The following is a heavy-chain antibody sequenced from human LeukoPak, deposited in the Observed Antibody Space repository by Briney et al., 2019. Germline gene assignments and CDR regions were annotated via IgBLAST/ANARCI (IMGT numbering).Heavy chain of an antibody. CDR3: ASSYYYYYYMDV. CDR1: GFTFSSYA. J-gene: IGHJ6*03. Sequence: GGSLRLSCAASGFTFSSYAMHWVRQAPGKGLEWVAVISYDGSNKYYADSVKGRFTISRDNPKNTLYLQMNSLRAEDTAVYYCASSYYYYYYMDVWGKGTTVTVSS. V-gene: IGHV3-30*01. CDR2: ISYDGSNK.